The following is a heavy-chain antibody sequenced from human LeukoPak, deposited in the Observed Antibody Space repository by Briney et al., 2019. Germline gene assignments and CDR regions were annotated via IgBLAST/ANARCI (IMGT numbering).Heavy chain of an antibody. CDR2: ISYDGSNK. V-gene: IGHV3-30*18. J-gene: IGHJ4*02. D-gene: IGHD2-15*01. CDR3: AKDLGVVVVAATLDY. CDR1: GFTFSGYG. Sequence: PGGSLRLSCAASGFTFSGYGMHWVRQAPGKGLEWVAVISYDGSNKYYADSVKGRFTISRDNSKNTLYLQMNSLRAEDTAVYYCAKDLGVVVVAATLDYWGQGTLVTVSS.